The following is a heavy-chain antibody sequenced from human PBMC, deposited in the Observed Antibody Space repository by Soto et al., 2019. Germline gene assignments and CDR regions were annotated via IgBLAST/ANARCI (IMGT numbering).Heavy chain of an antibody. Sequence: QLQLQESGPGLVKPSETLSLKCTVSGGSISSSSYYWGWIRQPPGKGLEWIGNIYYSGYSGTTYYNPSPKSRLTISVDTSNNQFSLKLSSVTAADTAVYFCVSTSEWSVLDNWGQGTLVIVSS. CDR2: IYYSGYSGTT. V-gene: IGHV4-39*01. J-gene: IGHJ4*02. CDR3: VSTSEWSVLDN. D-gene: IGHD3-3*01. CDR1: GGSISSSSYY.